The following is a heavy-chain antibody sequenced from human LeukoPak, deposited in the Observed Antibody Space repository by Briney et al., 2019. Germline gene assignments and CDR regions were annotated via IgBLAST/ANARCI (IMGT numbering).Heavy chain of an antibody. Sequence: ASVKVSCKXSGYTFTSYGISWVRQAPGQGLEWMGWISAYNGNTNYAQKLQGRVTMTTDTSTSTAYMELRSLRSDDTAVYYCARDLSDFWSGREPYYFDYWGQGTLVTVSS. CDR3: ARDLSDFWSGREPYYFDY. V-gene: IGHV1-18*01. CDR1: GYTFTSYG. CDR2: ISAYNGNT. J-gene: IGHJ4*02. D-gene: IGHD3-3*01.